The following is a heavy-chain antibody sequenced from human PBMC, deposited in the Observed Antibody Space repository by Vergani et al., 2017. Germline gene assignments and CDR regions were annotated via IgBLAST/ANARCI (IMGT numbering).Heavy chain of an antibody. CDR3: TTDPNDFWGFMDV. Sequence: EVQLVESGGGLVQPGRSLRLSCTASGFTFGDYAMSWVRQAPGKGLEWVGFIRSKAYGGTTEYAASVKGRFTISRDDSKNTLYLQMNSLKTEDTAVYYCTTDPNDFWGFMDVWGQGTTVTVSS. D-gene: IGHD3-3*01. CDR2: IRSKAYGGTT. V-gene: IGHV3-49*04. J-gene: IGHJ6*02. CDR1: GFTFGDYA.